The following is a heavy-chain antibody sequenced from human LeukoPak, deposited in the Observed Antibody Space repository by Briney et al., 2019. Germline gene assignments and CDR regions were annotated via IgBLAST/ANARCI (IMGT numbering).Heavy chain of an antibody. D-gene: IGHD3-22*01. CDR2: IYTSGST. V-gene: IGHV4-4*07. CDR1: GGSISSYY. Sequence: SETLSLTXTVSGGSISSYYWSWIRQPAGKGLEWIGRIYTSGSTNYNPSLKSRVTMSVDTSKNQFSLNLSSVTAADTAVYYCARRVYYYDSSGYYAFDIWGQGTMVTVSS. J-gene: IGHJ3*02. CDR3: ARRVYYYDSSGYYAFDI.